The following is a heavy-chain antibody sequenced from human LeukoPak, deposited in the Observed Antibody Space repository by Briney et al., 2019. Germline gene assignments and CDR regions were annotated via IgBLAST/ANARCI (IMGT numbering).Heavy chain of an antibody. D-gene: IGHD5-12*01. Sequence: AGGSLRLSCAASGFTFSSYEMNWVRQAPGKGLEWVSYISSSGKTTIYADSVKGRFTISRDNAKNSLYLQMNSLRAEDTAAYYCAREGIYSGYDSDYWGQGTLVTVSS. CDR3: AREGIYSGYDSDY. CDR2: ISSSGKTT. V-gene: IGHV3-48*03. CDR1: GFTFSSYE. J-gene: IGHJ4*02.